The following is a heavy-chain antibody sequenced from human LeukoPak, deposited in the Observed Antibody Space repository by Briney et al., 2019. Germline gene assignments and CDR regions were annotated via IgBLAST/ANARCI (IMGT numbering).Heavy chain of an antibody. Sequence: GGSLRLSCAASGFTFSSYAMTWVRQAPGKGLEWVSAIFGSGGSTYYADSVKGRFTISRDNSKNTLYLQMNSLRAEDTAVYYCARGPDIVVVEWGQGTLVTVSS. J-gene: IGHJ4*02. V-gene: IGHV3-23*01. D-gene: IGHD2-2*01. CDR2: IFGSGGST. CDR3: ARGPDIVVVE. CDR1: GFTFSSYA.